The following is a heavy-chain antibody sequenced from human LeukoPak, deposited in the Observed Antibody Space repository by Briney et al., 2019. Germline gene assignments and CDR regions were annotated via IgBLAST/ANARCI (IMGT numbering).Heavy chain of an antibody. CDR2: ISYSGST. J-gene: IGHJ4*02. CDR1: GGSIRSSTYY. Sequence: SETLSPTCTVSGGSIRSSTYYWGWIRQPPGKGLEWIGSISYSGSTYYNPSLKSRITISVDTSKNQFCLRLCSVTAADAAVYYCARGRIQLSLVHVWGQGTLVTVSS. CDR3: ARGRIQLSLVHV. V-gene: IGHV4-39*01. D-gene: IGHD5-18*01.